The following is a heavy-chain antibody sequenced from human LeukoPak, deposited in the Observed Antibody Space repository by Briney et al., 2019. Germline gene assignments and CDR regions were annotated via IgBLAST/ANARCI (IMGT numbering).Heavy chain of an antibody. J-gene: IGHJ4*02. CDR3: ARDRPSGGVGAPDY. Sequence: GGSLRLSCAASGFTFSSYSMNWVRQAPGKGLEWVSSISSSSSYIYYADSVKGRFTISRDNAKNSLYLQMNSLRAEDTAVYYCARDRPSGGVGAPDYWGQGTLVTVSS. D-gene: IGHD1-26*01. CDR1: GFTFSSYS. V-gene: IGHV3-21*01. CDR2: ISSSSSYI.